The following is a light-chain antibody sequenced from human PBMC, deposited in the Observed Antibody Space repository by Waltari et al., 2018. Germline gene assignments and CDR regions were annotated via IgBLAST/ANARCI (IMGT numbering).Light chain of an antibody. CDR1: SSDVGGYNY. Sequence: QSALTQPPSASGSPGQSVTISCTGTSSDVGGYNYVSWYQQHPGKAPKLMIYEVNKRPSGVPDRFSGSQSGNTASLTVSGLQPEDDADYYCTSYAGNSNTYVFGTGTKVTVL. CDR2: EVN. CDR3: TSYAGNSNTYV. J-gene: IGLJ1*01. V-gene: IGLV2-8*01.